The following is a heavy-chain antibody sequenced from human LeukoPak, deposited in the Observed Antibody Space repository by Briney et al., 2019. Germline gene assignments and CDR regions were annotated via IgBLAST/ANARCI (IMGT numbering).Heavy chain of an antibody. J-gene: IGHJ4*02. CDR3: ARWGNSGYASGYFDY. CDR2: IYYSGST. Sequence: SETLSLTCTDSGDSISSGGNYWSWLRQHPGKGLEWIGYIYYSGSTYYNPSLKSRLTISVDTSKNQLSLKLSSVTAADTAVYYCARWGNSGYASGYFDYWGQGTLVTVSS. D-gene: IGHD5-12*01. V-gene: IGHV4-31*03. CDR1: GDSISSGGNY.